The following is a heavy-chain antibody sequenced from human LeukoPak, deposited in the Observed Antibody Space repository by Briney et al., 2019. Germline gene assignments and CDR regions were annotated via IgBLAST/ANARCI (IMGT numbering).Heavy chain of an antibody. CDR1: GFTFSSYE. J-gene: IGHJ4*02. D-gene: IGHD3-3*01. CDR3: ARMAGAIFGGGFDY. CDR2: ISSSGSTI. Sequence: GESLRLSCAASGFTFSSYEMNWVRQAPGKGLEWVSYISSSGSTIYYADSVKGRFTISRDNAKNSLYLQMNSLRAEDTAVYYCARMAGAIFGGGFDYWGQGTLVTVSS. V-gene: IGHV3-48*03.